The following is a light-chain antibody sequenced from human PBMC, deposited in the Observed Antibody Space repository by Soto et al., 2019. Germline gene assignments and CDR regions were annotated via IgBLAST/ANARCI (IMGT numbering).Light chain of an antibody. Sequence: DIQMTQSPSSLSASVGDRVTITCRASQSISSYLNWFQQKPGKAPNLLIYTTSNLQSGVPSRFSGSGSGTDFTLTISSLQPEDFATYYCQQIYTTSYTFGQGTKLEIE. CDR1: QSISSY. CDR2: TTS. J-gene: IGKJ2*01. CDR3: QQIYTTSYT. V-gene: IGKV1-39*01.